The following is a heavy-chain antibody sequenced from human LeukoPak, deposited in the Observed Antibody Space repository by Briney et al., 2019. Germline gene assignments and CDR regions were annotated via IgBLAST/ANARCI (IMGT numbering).Heavy chain of an antibody. V-gene: IGHV4-38-2*02. J-gene: IGHJ4*02. Sequence: SETLSLTCAVSGYSISSGYYWGWIRQPPGKGLEWIGSVYHSGSTYYNPSLKSRVTISVDNSKNQFSLKLSSVTAADTAVYYCARDRSDDGYNPYYFDYWGQGTLVTVSS. CDR3: ARDRSDDGYNPYYFDY. D-gene: IGHD5-24*01. CDR1: GYSISSGYY. CDR2: VYHSGST.